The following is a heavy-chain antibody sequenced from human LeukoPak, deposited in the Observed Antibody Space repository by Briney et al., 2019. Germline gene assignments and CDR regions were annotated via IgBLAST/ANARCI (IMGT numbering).Heavy chain of an antibody. V-gene: IGHV1-8*01. D-gene: IGHD3-9*01. CDR1: GYTFTSYD. CDR2: MNPNSGNT. CDR3: ARGHIVEDILTGYPRGYYYYGMDV. Sequence: ASVKVSCKASGYTFTSYDINWVRQATVQGLEWMGWMNPNSGNTGYAQKFQGRVTMTRNTSISTAYMELSSLRSEDTAVYYCARGHIVEDILTGYPRGYYYYGMDVWGQGTTVTVSS. J-gene: IGHJ6*02.